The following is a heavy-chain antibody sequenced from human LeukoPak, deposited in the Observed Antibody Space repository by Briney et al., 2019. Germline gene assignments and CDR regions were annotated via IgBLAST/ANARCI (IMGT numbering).Heavy chain of an antibody. V-gene: IGHV3-30-3*01. Sequence: PGGSLRLSCGASGFTVSTNYMSWVRQAPGKGLEWVAVISYDGSNKYYADSVKGRFTISRDNSKNTLYLQMDSLRAGDTAVYYCARAAYYYGSGSYYYYYYYGMDVWGQGTTVTVSS. CDR3: ARAAYYYGSGSYYYYYYYGMDV. CDR2: ISYDGSNK. D-gene: IGHD3-10*01. CDR1: GFTVSTNY. J-gene: IGHJ6*02.